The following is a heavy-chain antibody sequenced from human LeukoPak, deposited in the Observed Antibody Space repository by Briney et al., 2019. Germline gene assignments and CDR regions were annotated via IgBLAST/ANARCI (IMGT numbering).Heavy chain of an antibody. J-gene: IGHJ5*02. CDR2: ISSDGTNK. D-gene: IGHD3-10*01. CDR3: ARDRSQEFDP. Sequence: GGSLRLSCAASGFTFSTCNMNWVRQAPGKGLEWVAVISSDGTNKDYADSVKGRFSISRDNSKNTLYLQMNRLRADDTAVYYCARDRSQEFDPWGQGTLVTVSS. CDR1: GFTFSTCN. V-gene: IGHV3-30*03.